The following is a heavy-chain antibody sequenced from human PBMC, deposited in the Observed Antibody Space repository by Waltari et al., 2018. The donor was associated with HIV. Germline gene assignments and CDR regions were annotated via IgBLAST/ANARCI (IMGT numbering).Heavy chain of an antibody. CDR2: IRSKPNDCAK. Sequence: EVQLVEPGGGVVQLGGSLKLPCAPSGFTFLTSPTQWVRQTSGEGLGWVDHIRSKPNDCAKAYAASVKGRFSISRDDSKNTAYLQMNSLKAEDTAIYYCARWGSMGAADYWGQGTLVTVSS. V-gene: IGHV3-73*01. CDR1: GFTFLTSP. D-gene: IGHD3-16*01. J-gene: IGHJ4*02. CDR3: ARWGSMGAADY.